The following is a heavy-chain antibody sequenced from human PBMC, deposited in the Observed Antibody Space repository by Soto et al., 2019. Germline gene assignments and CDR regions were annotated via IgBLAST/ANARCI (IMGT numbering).Heavy chain of an antibody. CDR3: ARERGQIDY. Sequence: QVQLVESGGGVVQPGRSLRLSCEASGFPFSSYGMQWVRRAPGKGLEWVAVIWHDGSNQYYADSVKGRFTISRDNSNNILYLQLNSLRAEDTAVYYCARERGQIDYWGQGTLVTVSS. J-gene: IGHJ4*02. CDR2: IWHDGSNQ. V-gene: IGHV3-33*01. CDR1: GFPFSSYG.